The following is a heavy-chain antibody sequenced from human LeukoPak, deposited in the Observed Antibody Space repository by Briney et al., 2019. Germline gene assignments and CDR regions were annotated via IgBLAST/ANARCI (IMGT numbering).Heavy chain of an antibody. CDR1: GFIFSTYG. CDR2: MSYDGSTK. Sequence: GRSLRLSCAASGFIFSTYGMHWVRQAPGKGLEWVAVMSYDGSTKYYADSVKGRSTISRDNSKNMLYLQMNSLRAEDTAVYYCAKDSGELLYGDAFDIWGQGTRVAVSS. D-gene: IGHD3-10*01. CDR3: AKDSGELLYGDAFDI. J-gene: IGHJ3*02. V-gene: IGHV3-30*18.